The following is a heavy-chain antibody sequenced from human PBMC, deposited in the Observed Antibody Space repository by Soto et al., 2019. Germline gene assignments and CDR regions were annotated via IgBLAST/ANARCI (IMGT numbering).Heavy chain of an antibody. Sequence: SETLSLTCTVSGASIDSYYWNWIRQPPGKGLEWIGYIYYSGSTTYNPSLKTRVTISVDRSKNQFSLKLTSVTAADTAVYYCARDRTHFYRSAYYSGLDGWGQGTTVNVSS. CDR1: GASIDSYY. CDR2: IYYSGST. V-gene: IGHV4-59*13. D-gene: IGHD3-3*01. CDR3: ARDRTHFYRSAYYSGLDG. J-gene: IGHJ6*02.